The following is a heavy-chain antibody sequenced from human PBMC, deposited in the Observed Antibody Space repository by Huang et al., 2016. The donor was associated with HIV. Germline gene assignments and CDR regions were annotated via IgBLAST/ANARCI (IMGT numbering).Heavy chain of an antibody. D-gene: IGHD4-17*01. Sequence: QVQLQESGPGLVKPSETLSLTCSVAGGSISSYYWSWIRQPPGKGLEWLGYIYYSGSTNHNPSLKSRVTISVDTSKNQFSLKLSSVTDADTAVYYCARVATGTLNFDYWGQGTLVTVSS. CDR2: IYYSGST. CDR1: GGSISSYY. J-gene: IGHJ4*02. CDR3: ARVATGTLNFDY. V-gene: IGHV4-59*01.